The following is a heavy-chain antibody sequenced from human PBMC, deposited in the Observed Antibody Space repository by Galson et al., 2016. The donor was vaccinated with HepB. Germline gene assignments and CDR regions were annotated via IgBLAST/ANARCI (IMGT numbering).Heavy chain of an antibody. V-gene: IGHV1-69*04. D-gene: IGHD3-16*01. J-gene: IGHJ6*03. CDR2: IIPMLGLT. CDR3: TRDLGEMWGYYYMDV. Sequence: SVKVSCKASGGTFSSYTISWVRQAPRQGLEWMGRIIPMLGLTTYAQKFQGRVTIIADKLTRTAYMELNSLRSEDTGVYYCTRDLGEMWGYYYMDVWGKGTTVTGSS. CDR1: GGTFSSYT.